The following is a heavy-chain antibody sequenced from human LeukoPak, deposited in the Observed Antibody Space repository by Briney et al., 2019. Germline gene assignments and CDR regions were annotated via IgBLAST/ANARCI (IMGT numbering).Heavy chain of an antibody. Sequence: GGSLRLSCAASGFDMKDYTMHWVCQAPGKGLEWVALLNWEGETTYYSDSVKGRFIISRDISKDSLYLQMDSLITADTAFYYCTRDSEPRREAAAGLDHWGQGTLVTVSS. J-gene: IGHJ4*02. V-gene: IGHV3-43*01. CDR2: LNWEGETT. CDR3: TRDSEPRREAAAGLDH. D-gene: IGHD6-13*01. CDR1: GFDMKDYT.